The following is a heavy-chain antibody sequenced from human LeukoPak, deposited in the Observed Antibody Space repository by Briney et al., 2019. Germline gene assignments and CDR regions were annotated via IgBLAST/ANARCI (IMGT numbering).Heavy chain of an antibody. CDR3: ARGDAEWELGTAFDI. CDR1: GGSISSGDYY. CDR2: IYYSGST. Sequence: SQTLSLTCTVSGGSISSGDYYWSWIRQPPGKGLEWIGYIYYSGSTYYNPSLKSRVTISVDTSKNQFSLKLSSVTAADTAVYYCARGDAEWELGTAFDIWGQGTMVTVSS. V-gene: IGHV4-30-4*08. J-gene: IGHJ3*02. D-gene: IGHD1-26*01.